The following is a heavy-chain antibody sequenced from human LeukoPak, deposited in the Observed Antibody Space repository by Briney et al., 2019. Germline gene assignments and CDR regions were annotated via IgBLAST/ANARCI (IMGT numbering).Heavy chain of an antibody. V-gene: IGHV1-8*01. Sequence: ASVKVSCKASGYTFTSYDINWVRQATGQGLEWMGWMNPNSGNTGYAQKFQGRVTMTRDTSTSTVYMELSSLRSEDTAVYYCARDLRSSAHENTYYFDYWGQGTLVTVSS. J-gene: IGHJ4*02. CDR2: MNPNSGNT. D-gene: IGHD6-13*01. CDR1: GYTFTSYD. CDR3: ARDLRSSAHENTYYFDY.